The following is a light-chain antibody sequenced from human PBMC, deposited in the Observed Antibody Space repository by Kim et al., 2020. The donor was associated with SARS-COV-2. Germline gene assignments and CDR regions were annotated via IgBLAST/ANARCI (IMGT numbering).Light chain of an antibody. CDR3: QVWDSSSDHPGV. V-gene: IGLV3-21*04. CDR1: NIGSKS. J-gene: IGLJ1*01. Sequence: SYELTQPPSVSVAPGKTARITCGGNNIGSKSVHWYQQKPGQAPVLVIYYDSDRPSGIPERFSGSISGNTATLTISRVEAGDEADYYCQVWDSSSDHPGVFGTGTKVTVL. CDR2: YDS.